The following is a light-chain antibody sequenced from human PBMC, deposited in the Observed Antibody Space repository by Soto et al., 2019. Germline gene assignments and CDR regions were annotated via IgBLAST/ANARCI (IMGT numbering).Light chain of an antibody. V-gene: IGLV2-14*01. Sequence: QSVLTQPASVSGSPGQSITISCTGTSSDVGGYNYVSWYQQHPGKAPKLMIYDVSNRPSGVSNRFSGSKSGNTASLTISGLQAEDEADYSCSSYTSSSTLEGVFGGGTQLTVL. CDR2: DVS. J-gene: IGLJ2*01. CDR1: SSDVGGYNY. CDR3: SSYTSSSTLEGV.